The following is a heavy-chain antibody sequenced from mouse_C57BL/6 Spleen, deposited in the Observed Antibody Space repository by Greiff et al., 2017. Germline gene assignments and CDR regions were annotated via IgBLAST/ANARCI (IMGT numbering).Heavy chain of an antibody. D-gene: IGHD2-2*01. CDR2: IDPEDGET. CDR3: ARKVTSYFDD. CDR1: GFNIQDYY. J-gene: IGHJ2*01. Sequence: VQLQQSGAELVKPGASVKLSCTASGFNIQDYYMPWVKQRTEQGLEWIGRIDPEDGETKYAPKFPGKATITADTSSNTAYLQLSSLTSEDTAVYYCARKVTSYFDDWGQGTTLTVSS. V-gene: IGHV14-2*01.